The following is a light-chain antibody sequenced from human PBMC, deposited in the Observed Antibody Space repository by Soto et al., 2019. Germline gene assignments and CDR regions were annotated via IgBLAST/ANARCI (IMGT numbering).Light chain of an antibody. CDR1: QSISSY. Sequence: DIQMTQSPSSLSASVGDRVTITCRASQSISSYLNWYQQKPGKAPKLLIYAASRLQSGVPSRFRGSGSGTDFTLTISSLQPADFSTYYRQNSYSTPIPFGGGPKGDSK. V-gene: IGKV1-39*01. J-gene: IGKJ4*01. CDR3: QNSYSTPIP. CDR2: AAS.